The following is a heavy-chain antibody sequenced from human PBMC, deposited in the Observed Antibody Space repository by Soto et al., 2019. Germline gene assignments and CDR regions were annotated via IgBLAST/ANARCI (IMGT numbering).Heavy chain of an antibody. V-gene: IGHV6-1*01. D-gene: IGHD4-17*01. CDR1: GDSVSSNSAA. J-gene: IGHJ6*02. CDR2: TYYRSKWYN. Sequence: SQTLSLTCAISGDSVSSNSAAWNWIRQSPSRGLEWLGRTYYRSKWYNDYAVSVKSRITINPDTSKDQFSLKLSSVTAADTAVYYCARGNPDYGDYVSWYYYGMDVWGQGTTVTVSS. CDR3: ARGNPDYGDYVSWYYYGMDV.